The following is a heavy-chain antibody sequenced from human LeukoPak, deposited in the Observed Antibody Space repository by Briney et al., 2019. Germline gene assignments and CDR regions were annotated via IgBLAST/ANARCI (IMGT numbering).Heavy chain of an antibody. CDR3: ASGSGWLTPD. J-gene: IGHJ4*02. CDR1: GFTFDGHA. Sequence: PGGSLRLSCEASGFTFDGHAMHWVRQPPGKGLEWVGHIHNSGRTNYNPSLKSRLTISSDTSKNQFSLMLTSVTAADMAVYFCASGSGWLTPDWGQGILVTVSS. D-gene: IGHD5-24*01. CDR2: IHNSGRT. V-gene: IGHV4-4*09.